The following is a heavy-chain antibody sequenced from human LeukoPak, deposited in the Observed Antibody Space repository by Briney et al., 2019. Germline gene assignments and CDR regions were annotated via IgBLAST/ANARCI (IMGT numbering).Heavy chain of an antibody. CDR1: GGSISSYY. J-gene: IGHJ4*02. CDR3: ARENGYDYYLFDY. D-gene: IGHD5-12*01. Sequence: SETLSLTCTVSGGSISSYYWSWIRQPPGKGLEWIGYIYYSGSTNYNPSLKSRVTIPVDTSKNQFSLKLSSVTAADTAVYYCARENGYDYYLFDYWGQGTLVTVSS. V-gene: IGHV4-59*01. CDR2: IYYSGST.